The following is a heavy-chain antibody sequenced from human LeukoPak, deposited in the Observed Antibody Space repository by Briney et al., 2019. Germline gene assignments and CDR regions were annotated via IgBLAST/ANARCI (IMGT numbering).Heavy chain of an antibody. J-gene: IGHJ4*02. CDR1: GHSISSGYY. V-gene: IGHV4-38-2*02. CDR3: ARVREDSSGWQFGRDY. Sequence: SETLSLTCTVSGHSISSGYYWGWIRQPPGKGLEWIGSIYHSGTTYYNPSLKRRVTISVDTSKNQFSLKMSSVTGADTAVYYCARVREDSSGWQFGRDYWGQGTLVTVSS. CDR2: IYHSGTT. D-gene: IGHD3-22*01.